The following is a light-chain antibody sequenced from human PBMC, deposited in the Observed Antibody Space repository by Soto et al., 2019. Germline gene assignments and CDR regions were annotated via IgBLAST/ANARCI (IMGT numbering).Light chain of an antibody. V-gene: IGLV2-14*01. CDR1: SSDIGGYKH. CDR2: AVT. Sequence: QSALTQPASVSGSPGQSITISCTGTSSDIGGYKHVSWYQQHPGKAPKLMIYAVTNRPSGVSYRFSGSKSGNTASLTISGLQAEDEADYYCSSYTTSSTQVFGTGTKLTVL. CDR3: SSYTTSSTQV. J-gene: IGLJ1*01.